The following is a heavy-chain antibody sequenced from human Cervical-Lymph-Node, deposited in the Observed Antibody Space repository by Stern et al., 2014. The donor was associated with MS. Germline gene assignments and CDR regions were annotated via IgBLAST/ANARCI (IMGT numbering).Heavy chain of an antibody. D-gene: IGHD5-12*01. CDR2: ISYDGSDK. V-gene: IGHV3-30*11. CDR3: ARGGAVATSDYYFDY. J-gene: IGHJ4*02. Sequence: VQLVESGGGVVQPGRSLRLSCAASGFTFSYHAMHWVRQAPGKWLEWAAVISYDGSDKNDADSVKGRFTISRDNSRNTLYLQMNSLRVDDTAVYYCARGGAVATSDYYFDYWGQGILVTVSS. CDR1: GFTFSYHA.